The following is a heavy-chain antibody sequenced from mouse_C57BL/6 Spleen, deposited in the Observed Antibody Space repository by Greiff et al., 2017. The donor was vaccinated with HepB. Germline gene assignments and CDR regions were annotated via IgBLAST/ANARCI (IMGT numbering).Heavy chain of an antibody. CDR3: ARESAGSGAMDY. J-gene: IGHJ4*01. V-gene: IGHV1-80*01. Sequence: VQLQQSGAELVKPGASVKISRKASGYAFSSYWMNWVKQRPGKGLEWIGQIYPGDGDTNYNGKFKGKATLTADKSSSTAYMQLSSLTSEDSAVYFCARESAGSGAMDYWGQGTSVTVSS. CDR1: GYAFSSYW. D-gene: IGHD1-1*01. CDR2: IYPGDGDT.